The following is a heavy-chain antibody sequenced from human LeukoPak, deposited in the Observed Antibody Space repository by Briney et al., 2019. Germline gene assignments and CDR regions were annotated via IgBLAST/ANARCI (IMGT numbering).Heavy chain of an antibody. CDR3: ARVHCSGGSCYFDY. CDR1: GYTFTSYD. D-gene: IGHD2-15*01. Sequence: ASVKVSFKASGYTFTSYDINWVRQATGQGLEWMGWMNPNSGNTGCAQKFQGRVTMTRNTSISTAYMELSSLRSEDTAVYYCARVHCSGGSCYFDYWGQGTLVTVSS. J-gene: IGHJ4*02. CDR2: MNPNSGNT. V-gene: IGHV1-8*01.